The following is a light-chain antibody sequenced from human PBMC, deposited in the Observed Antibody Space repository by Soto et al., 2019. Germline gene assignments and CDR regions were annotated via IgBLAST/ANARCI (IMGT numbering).Light chain of an antibody. J-gene: IGKJ5*01. V-gene: IGKV3-15*01. CDR3: QQYNNWPPIT. CDR1: QSVSNY. Sequence: PGERAPLSCRASQSVSNYLAWYQQKPGQAPRLLIYGASTRATGIPARFSGSGSGTEFTLTISSLQSEDFAVYYCQQYNNWPPITFGQGTRLEIK. CDR2: GAS.